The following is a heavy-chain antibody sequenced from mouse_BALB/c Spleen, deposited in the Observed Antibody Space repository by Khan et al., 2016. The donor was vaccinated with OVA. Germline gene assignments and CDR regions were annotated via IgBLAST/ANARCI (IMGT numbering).Heavy chain of an antibody. CDR1: GYAITSDYA. CDR3: ARSLYYSYGYALDC. V-gene: IGHV3-2*02. D-gene: IGHD2-14*01. Sequence: VQLQQSGPGLVKPSQSLSLTCTVTGYAITSDYAWNWIRQFPGNKLEWMGYISSTGSTSYNPSPKSRISITRDTSTNQFFLQLKSVTTEDTATYYCARSLYYSYGYALDCWGRGTSVTVSS. CDR2: ISSTGST. J-gene: IGHJ4*01.